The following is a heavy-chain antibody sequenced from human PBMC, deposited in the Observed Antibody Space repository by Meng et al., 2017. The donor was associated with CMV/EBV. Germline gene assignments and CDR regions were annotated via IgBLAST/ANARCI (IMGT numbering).Heavy chain of an antibody. CDR2: IGGSCGST. Sequence: ASRCDLCRNGISRVRQARVKWMGWVSAIGGSCGSTSFADRVKGPVTISRDNSKRTLYLVMNSLRAEYTAVYYCGTTAGSWSYIFDYWGQGTLVTVSS. D-gene: IGHD3-10*01. CDR1: RCDLCRNG. V-gene: IGHV3-23*01. J-gene: IGHJ4*02. CDR3: GTTAGSWSYIFDY.